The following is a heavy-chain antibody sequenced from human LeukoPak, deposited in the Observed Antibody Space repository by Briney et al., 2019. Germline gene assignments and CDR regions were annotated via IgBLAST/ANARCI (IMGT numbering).Heavy chain of an antibody. Sequence: ASVKVSCKASGYTFTSYYVHWVRQAPGQGLEWMGIIDPGGGTTTYAQRFQGRVTMTRDTFTSTLYMELSSLRSEDTAVYYCARLSESPDYWGQGTLVTVSS. J-gene: IGHJ4*02. V-gene: IGHV1-46*01. CDR2: IDPGGGTT. CDR1: GYTFTSYY. CDR3: ARLSESPDY. D-gene: IGHD2/OR15-2a*01.